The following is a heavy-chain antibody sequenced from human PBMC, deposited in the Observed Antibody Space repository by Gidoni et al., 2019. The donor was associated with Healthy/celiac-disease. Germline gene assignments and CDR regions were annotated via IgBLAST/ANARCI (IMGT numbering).Heavy chain of an antibody. Sequence: DGRRVESGGGLVKPGVLLRRACAASGFTFSRYGMNWVRQAPGKGLGWVSSISSSSSCIYYADSVKRRFTISRDNAKSSLYLQMHSLRAEDTAVYCCARGLGDILTGYRWDYWGRRTLVTVSS. J-gene: IGHJ4*02. CDR3: ARGLGDILTGYRWDY. D-gene: IGHD3-9*01. CDR2: ISSSSSCI. V-gene: IGHV3-21*01. CDR1: GFTFSRYG.